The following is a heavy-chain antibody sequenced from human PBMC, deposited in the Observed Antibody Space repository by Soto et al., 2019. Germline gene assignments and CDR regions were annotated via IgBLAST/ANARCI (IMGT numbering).Heavy chain of an antibody. Sequence: QVQLVESGGGVAQPGRSLRLSCAASGFTFRSFGMHWVRQAPGKGLEWVASISYDGVNIYYADSVKGRFTISRDNSKDTLHLQMNSMRAEDTAVYFCTKARLFGSAWYVEYFDSWGLGTLVTVSS. CDR2: ISYDGVNI. V-gene: IGHV3-30*18. J-gene: IGHJ4*02. CDR3: TKARLFGSAWYVEYFDS. CDR1: GFTFRSFG. D-gene: IGHD6-19*01.